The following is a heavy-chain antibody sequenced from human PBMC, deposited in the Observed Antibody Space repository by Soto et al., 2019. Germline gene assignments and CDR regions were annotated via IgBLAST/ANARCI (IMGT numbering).Heavy chain of an antibody. CDR1: GFSLSTSGVG. J-gene: IGHJ3*02. CDR3: AHSGVNRLTGAFDI. V-gene: IGHV2-5*02. D-gene: IGHD2-8*01. CDR2: IYWDDDK. Sequence: QITLKESGPTLVKPTQTLTLTCTFSGFSLSTSGVGVGWIRQPPGKALGWLELIYWDDDKRYSPSLKSRLTNTKDTSKIQVVLTMSNMDPVDTATYYCAHSGVNRLTGAFDIWGQGTMVTVSS.